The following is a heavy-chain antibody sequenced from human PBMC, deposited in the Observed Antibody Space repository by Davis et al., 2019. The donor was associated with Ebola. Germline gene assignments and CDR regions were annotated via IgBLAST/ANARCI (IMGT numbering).Heavy chain of an antibody. J-gene: IGHJ4*02. CDR3: AKDVGDY. CDR1: GFTFSSYG. CDR2: ISYDGSNK. Sequence: PGGSLSLSCAASGFTFSSYGMHWVRQAPGKGLEWVAVISYDGSNKYYADSVKGRFTISRDNSKNTLYLQMNSLRAEDTAVYYCAKDVGDYWGQGTLVTVSS. V-gene: IGHV3-30*18. D-gene: IGHD1-26*01.